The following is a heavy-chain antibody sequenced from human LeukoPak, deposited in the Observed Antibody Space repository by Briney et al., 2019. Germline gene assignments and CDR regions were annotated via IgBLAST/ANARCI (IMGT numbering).Heavy chain of an antibody. CDR2: IYSGGST. CDR1: GFTVSSNY. Sequence: PGGSLRLSCAASGFTVSSNYMSWVRQAPGKGLEWVSVIYSGGSTYYADSVKGRFITSRDISKNTVYLQMNSLRVEDTAVYYCARERIWGQGTLVTVSS. J-gene: IGHJ4*02. V-gene: IGHV3-53*01. CDR3: ARERI. D-gene: IGHD2/OR15-2a*01.